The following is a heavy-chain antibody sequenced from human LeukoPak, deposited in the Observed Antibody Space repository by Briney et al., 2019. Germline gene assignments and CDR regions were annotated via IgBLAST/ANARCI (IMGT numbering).Heavy chain of an antibody. CDR1: GGSISGYY. CDR3: ARDLSGSSWNFYYYYYMDV. V-gene: IGHV4-59*12. CDR2: IYYTGST. Sequence: SETLSLTCTVSGGSISGYYWSWIRQSPGKGLESIGFIYYTGSTNYNPSLKSRVTISVDTSKNQFSLKLSSVTAADTAVYYCARDLSGSSWNFYYYYYMDVWGKGTTVTISS. J-gene: IGHJ6*03. D-gene: IGHD6-13*01.